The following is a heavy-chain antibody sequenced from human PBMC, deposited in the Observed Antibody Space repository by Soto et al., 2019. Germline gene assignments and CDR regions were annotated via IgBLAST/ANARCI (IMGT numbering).Heavy chain of an antibody. J-gene: IGHJ5*02. V-gene: IGHV4-34*01. CDR3: ARGPAYYYGSGTFGWFDP. Sequence: PSETLSLTCAVYGGSFSGYYWSWIRQPPRKGLEWIGEINHSGSTNYNPSLKSRVTISVDTSKNQFSLKLSSVTAADTAVYYCARGPAYYYGSGTFGWFDPWGQGTLVTVSS. CDR2: INHSGST. CDR1: GGSFSGYY. D-gene: IGHD3-10*01.